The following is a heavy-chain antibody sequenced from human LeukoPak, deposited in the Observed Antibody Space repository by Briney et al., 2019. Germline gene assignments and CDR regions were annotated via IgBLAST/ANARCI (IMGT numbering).Heavy chain of an antibody. CDR1: GGFISSGSSF. CDR2: FYTSGST. Sequence: PSETLSLICTVSGGFISSGSSFGSWIRQPAGKGLEWIGRFYTSGSTNYNPSLKSRVTISVDTSKNQFSLKLSSVTAADTAVYYCARTGHDIVTGYSTWFDPWGQGTLVTVSS. D-gene: IGHD3-9*01. V-gene: IGHV4-61*02. CDR3: ARTGHDIVTGYSTWFDP. J-gene: IGHJ5*02.